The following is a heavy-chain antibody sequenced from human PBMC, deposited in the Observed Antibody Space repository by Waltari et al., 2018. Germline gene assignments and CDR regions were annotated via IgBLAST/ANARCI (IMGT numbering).Heavy chain of an antibody. J-gene: IGHJ4*02. CDR1: GFALGSFS. D-gene: IGHD2-2*01. CDR2: ASSSGTYI. Sequence: EVQLVGSGGVLVKPGGYLRLSCAASGFALGSFSMNWVRQAPGKGLEWVSSASSSGTYIYYADSVKGRFSISRDNAKNSLYLHMNSLRAEDTAVYYCARLLPSNSRASFDYWGPGTLVTVSS. V-gene: IGHV3-21*01. CDR3: ARLLPSNSRASFDY.